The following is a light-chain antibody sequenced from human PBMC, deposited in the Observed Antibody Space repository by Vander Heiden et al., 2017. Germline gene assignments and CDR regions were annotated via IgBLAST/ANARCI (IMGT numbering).Light chain of an antibody. CDR2: GAS. CDR3: QQYNNWPPLT. V-gene: IGKV3-15*01. J-gene: IGKJ4*01. Sequence: EIVMTQSPATQSVSPGERATLSCRASQSVSSNFAWYQQKPGQAPRLLIYGASTRATGIPARFSGNGSGTEFTLTISSLQSEDFAVYYCQQYNNWPPLTFGGGTKVEIK. CDR1: QSVSSN.